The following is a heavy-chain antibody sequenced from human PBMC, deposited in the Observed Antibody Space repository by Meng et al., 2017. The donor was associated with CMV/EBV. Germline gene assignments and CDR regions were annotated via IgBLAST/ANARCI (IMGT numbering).Heavy chain of an antibody. Sequence: LSLTCAASGFTFSSYSMNWVRQAPGKGLEWVSSISSSSSYIYYADSVKGRFTISRDNAKNSLYLQMNSLRAEDTAVYYCARDHMVGSSWYQPPIYYYYGMDVWGQGTTVTVSS. D-gene: IGHD6-13*01. J-gene: IGHJ6*02. CDR1: GFTFSSYS. V-gene: IGHV3-21*04. CDR3: ARDHMVGSSWYQPPIYYYYGMDV. CDR2: ISSSSSYI.